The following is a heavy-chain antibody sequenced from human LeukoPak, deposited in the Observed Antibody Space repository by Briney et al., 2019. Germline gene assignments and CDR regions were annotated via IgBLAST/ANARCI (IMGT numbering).Heavy chain of an antibody. Sequence: SETLSLTCTVSGGSTSSYYWSWIRQPPGKGLEWIGYIYYSGSTNYNPSLKSRVTISVDTSKNQFSLKLSSVTAADTAVYYCARVRPASAYYYYGMDVWGKGTTVTVSS. D-gene: IGHD6-25*01. CDR2: IYYSGST. V-gene: IGHV4-59*01. CDR1: GGSTSSYY. J-gene: IGHJ6*04. CDR3: ARVRPASAYYYYGMDV.